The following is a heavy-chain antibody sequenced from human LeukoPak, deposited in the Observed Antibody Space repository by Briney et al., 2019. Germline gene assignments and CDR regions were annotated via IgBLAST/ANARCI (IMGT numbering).Heavy chain of an antibody. J-gene: IGHJ4*02. Sequence: SVKVSCKASGGTFSSYAISWVRQAPGRGLEWMGGIIPIFDTANYAQKFQGRVTITADESTSTAYMELSSLRSEDTAVYYCARENYPRIAAAADGSDYWGQGTLVTVSS. V-gene: IGHV1-69*13. CDR1: GGTFSSYA. D-gene: IGHD6-13*01. CDR3: ARENYPRIAAAADGSDY. CDR2: IIPIFDTA.